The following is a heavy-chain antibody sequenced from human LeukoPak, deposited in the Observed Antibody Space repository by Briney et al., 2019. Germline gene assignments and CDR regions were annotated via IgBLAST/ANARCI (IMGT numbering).Heavy chain of an antibody. CDR1: GFTFSTYA. V-gene: IGHV3-23*01. CDR2: ITDRGVST. Sequence: PGGSLRLSCAASGFTFSTYAMSWVRQAPGSGPEWVSSITDRGVSTYYADFVKGRFTISRDNFKNTLFLVMNSLRTDDTAVYYCVTSRALWGRGTLVTVSS. CDR3: VTSRAL. J-gene: IGHJ2*01.